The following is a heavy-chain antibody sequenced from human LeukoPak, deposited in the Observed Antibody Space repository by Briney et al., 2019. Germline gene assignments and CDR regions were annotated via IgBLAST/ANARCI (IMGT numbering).Heavy chain of an antibody. J-gene: IGHJ4*02. CDR1: GYTFTSYA. CDR3: ARDQEGFDY. CDR2: INAGNGNT. Sequence: ASVKVSCKASGYTFTSYAMHWVRQAPGQRLEWMGWINAGNGNTKYSRKFQGRVTVTRDTSTSTVHMELSGLRSEGTAVYYCARDQEGFDYWGQGTLVTVSS. V-gene: IGHV1-3*01.